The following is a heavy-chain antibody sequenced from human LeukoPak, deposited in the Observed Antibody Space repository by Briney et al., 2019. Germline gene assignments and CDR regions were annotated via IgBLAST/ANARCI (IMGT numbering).Heavy chain of an antibody. D-gene: IGHD6-6*01. CDR2: INSVGSEG. Sequence: QPGGSLRLSCAVSGFTFSGFWMSWSRQAPGKGLEWVASINSVGSEGYYADVVKGRLTISRDNAKNSLYLQINSLRAEDTAVYYCARSSYSSSSSVWGQGTMVTVSS. CDR3: ARSSYSSSSSV. CDR1: GFTFSGFW. J-gene: IGHJ3*01. V-gene: IGHV3-7*03.